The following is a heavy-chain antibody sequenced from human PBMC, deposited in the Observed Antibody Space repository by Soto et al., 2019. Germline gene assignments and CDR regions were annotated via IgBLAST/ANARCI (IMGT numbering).Heavy chain of an antibody. V-gene: IGHV4-34*01. CDR3: ARVRVRGSSTSCYGY. Sequence: SETLSLTCAVYGGSFSGYYWSWIRQPPGKGLEWIGEINHSGSTNYNPSLKSRVTISVDTSKNQFPLKLSSVTAADTAVYYCARVRVRGSSTSCYGYWGQGTLVTVSS. CDR2: INHSGST. CDR1: GGSFSGYY. D-gene: IGHD2-2*01. J-gene: IGHJ4*02.